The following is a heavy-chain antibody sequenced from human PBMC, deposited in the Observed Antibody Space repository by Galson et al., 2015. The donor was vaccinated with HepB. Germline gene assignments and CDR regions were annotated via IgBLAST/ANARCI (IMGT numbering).Heavy chain of an antibody. CDR2: ISAYNGNT. J-gene: IGHJ4*02. D-gene: IGHD4-23*01. Sequence: SVKVSCKASGYTFTNYYMHWARQAPGQGLEWMGWISAYNGNTNYAQKLQGRVTMTTDTSTSTAYMELRSLRSDDTAVYYCARDSRLRWYVSPAPFDYWGQGTLVTVSS. CDR3: ARDSRLRWYVSPAPFDY. CDR1: GYTFTNYY. V-gene: IGHV1-18*04.